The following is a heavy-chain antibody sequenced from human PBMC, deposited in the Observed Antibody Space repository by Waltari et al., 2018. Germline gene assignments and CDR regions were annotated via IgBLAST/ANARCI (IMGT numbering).Heavy chain of an antibody. D-gene: IGHD6-13*01. CDR3: AGGPQSGASSAWYGWFDP. J-gene: IGHJ5*02. CDR1: GFPFTSHW. V-gene: IGHV3-74*01. CDR2: INRDGRNT. Sequence: EVQLVESGRTLVRPGGSLRLSCAASGFPFTSHWRQWIRHAPGTGLAWVARINRDGRNTRYADSVKGRFTISRDNAKNTLYLEMNSLRAEDTAVYFCAGGPQSGASSAWYGWFDPWGQGTLVTVSS.